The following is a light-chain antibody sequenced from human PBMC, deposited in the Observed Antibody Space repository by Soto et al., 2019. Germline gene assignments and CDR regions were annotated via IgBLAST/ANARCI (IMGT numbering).Light chain of an antibody. CDR2: GES. J-gene: IGKJ1*01. CDR3: QQYQNLWT. V-gene: IGKV3-15*01. CDR1: QSVSSN. Sequence: EIVMTQSPATLSVSPWERSTLSCMASQSVSSNLAWYQQKPGQAPRLLIYGESTRATGIPARFRGSGSGTEFTLTISGLQSEDFALYYCQQYQNLWTFGQGTKVDIK.